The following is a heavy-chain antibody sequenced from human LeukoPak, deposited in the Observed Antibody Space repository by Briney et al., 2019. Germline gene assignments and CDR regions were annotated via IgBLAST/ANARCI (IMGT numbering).Heavy chain of an antibody. D-gene: IGHD6-13*01. CDR2: IYNGGST. Sequence: GGSLRLSCAASGFTFSSYYMSWVRQAPGKGLEWVAVIYNGGSTYYADSVKGRFTISRDRSKNTVYLQMNSLRVEDTAMYYCARGITAAGMAFDYWGQGTLVTVSS. CDR1: GFTFSSYY. CDR3: ARGITAAGMAFDY. J-gene: IGHJ4*02. V-gene: IGHV3-53*01.